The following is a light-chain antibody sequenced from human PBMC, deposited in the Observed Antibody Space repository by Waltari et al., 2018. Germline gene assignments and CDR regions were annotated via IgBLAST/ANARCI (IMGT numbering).Light chain of an antibody. V-gene: IGLV3-10*01. Sequence: SSELPQPPSVSVSPGQTARITCSGDPLPKKYVYWYHQKSGRAPVLVIYEDNKRPSGMSERVSGSSSGTMAAWTISGAQVEDEGDYYCYSTLGSDNHGAVFGGGTTLTVL. J-gene: IGLJ3*02. CDR3: YSTLGSDNHGAV. CDR2: EDN. CDR1: PLPKKY.